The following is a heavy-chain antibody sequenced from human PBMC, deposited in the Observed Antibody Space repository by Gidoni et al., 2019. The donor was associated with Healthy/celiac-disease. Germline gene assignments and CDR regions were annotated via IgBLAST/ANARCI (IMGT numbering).Heavy chain of an antibody. CDR3: VKDRDSSSWYFDY. J-gene: IGHJ4*02. V-gene: IGHV3-64D*09. CDR1: GFTLSSYA. D-gene: IGHD6-13*01. CDR2: ISSNGGRT. Sequence: EVQLVESGGGLVQPGGSLRLSCSASGFTLSSYAMHWVRQAPGKGLEYVSAISSNGGRTYYADSVKGRFTISRDNSKNTLYLQMSSLRAEDTAVYYCVKDRDSSSWYFDYWGQGTLVTVSS.